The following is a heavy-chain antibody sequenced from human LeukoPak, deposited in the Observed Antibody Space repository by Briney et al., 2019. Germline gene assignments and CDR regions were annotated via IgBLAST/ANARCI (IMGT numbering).Heavy chain of an antibody. V-gene: IGHV4-30-4*01. CDR1: GGSISSGDYY. D-gene: IGHD5-18*01. J-gene: IGHJ4*02. CDR2: IYYSGST. Sequence: PSETLSLTCTVSGGSISSGDYYWSWIRQPPGKGLEWIGYIYYSGSTYYNPSLKSRVTISVDTSKNQFSLKLGSVTAADTAVYYCARGDTAMVTRYFDYWGQGTLVTVSS. CDR3: ARGDTAMVTRYFDY.